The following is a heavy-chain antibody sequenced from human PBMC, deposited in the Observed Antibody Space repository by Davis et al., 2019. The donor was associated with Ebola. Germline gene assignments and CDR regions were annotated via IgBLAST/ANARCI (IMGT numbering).Heavy chain of an antibody. CDR3: ARDRSDDILTQYFDD. J-gene: IGHJ4*02. D-gene: IGHD3-9*01. Sequence: GGSLRLSCAASGFTFSDYYMSWIRQAPGKGLEWVSYISSSGSTIYYADSVKGRLTISRDNAKNSLYLQMNSLRAEDTAVYYCARDRSDDILTQYFDDWGQGTLVTVSS. V-gene: IGHV3-11*01. CDR2: ISSSGSTI. CDR1: GFTFSDYY.